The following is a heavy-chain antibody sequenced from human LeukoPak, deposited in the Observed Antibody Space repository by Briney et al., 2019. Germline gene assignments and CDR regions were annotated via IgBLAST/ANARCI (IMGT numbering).Heavy chain of an antibody. Sequence: PSETLSLTCTVSGGSISSGGYYWSWIRQHPGKGLEWIGYIYYSGSTYYNPSPKSRVTISVDTSKNQFSLKLSSVTAADTAVYYCARGGHRDSSGYYYDYWGQGTLVTVSS. CDR3: ARGGHRDSSGYYYDY. D-gene: IGHD3-22*01. V-gene: IGHV4-31*03. CDR2: IYYSGST. J-gene: IGHJ4*02. CDR1: GGSISSGGYY.